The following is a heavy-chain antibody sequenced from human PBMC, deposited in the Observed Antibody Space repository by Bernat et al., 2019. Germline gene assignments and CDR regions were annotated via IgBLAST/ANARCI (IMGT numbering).Heavy chain of an antibody. CDR2: VYSSGST. D-gene: IGHD3-22*01. V-gene: IGHV4-39*01. CDR3: ATSGRATYYYGSSGYYGWDAFDT. CDR1: AGSISSNNYF. J-gene: IGHJ3*02. Sequence: QLQLQESGPGLVKPSETLSLTCTVSAGSISSNNYFWGWIREPPGKGLEWIGSVYSSGSTYYNPSFKGRVTISVDTSKNQFSLKLTSVTAADTAVYYWATSGRATYYYGSSGYYGWDAFDTWGQGTMVTVSS.